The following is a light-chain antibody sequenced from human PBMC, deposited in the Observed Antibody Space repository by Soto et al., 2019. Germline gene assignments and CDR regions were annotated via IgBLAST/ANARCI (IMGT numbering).Light chain of an antibody. J-gene: IGLJ1*01. Sequence: QSVLTQPPSVSAAPGQNVTISCSGSSSNIGGNSVSWYQQLPGTAPKLLIYDDNKRPSGIPDRFSGSQSGTSATLGINGFQTGDEADYYCGSWDSSLSAYVFGTGTKVTVL. V-gene: IGLV1-51*01. CDR2: DDN. CDR3: GSWDSSLSAYV. CDR1: SSNIGGNS.